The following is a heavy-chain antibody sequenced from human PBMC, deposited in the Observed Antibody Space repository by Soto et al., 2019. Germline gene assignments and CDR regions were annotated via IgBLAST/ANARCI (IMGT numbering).Heavy chain of an antibody. CDR2: INPNSGGT. D-gene: IGHD4-17*01. J-gene: IGHJ6*02. Sequence: ASVKVSCKASGYTFTGYYMHWVRQAPGQGLEWMGWINPNSGGTNYAQKFQGWVTMTRDTSVSTAYMELSRLRSDDTAVYYCARSMTTVTTFDYYYYYGMDVWGQGTTVTVSS. V-gene: IGHV1-2*04. CDR1: GYTFTGYY. CDR3: ARSMTTVTTFDYYYYYGMDV.